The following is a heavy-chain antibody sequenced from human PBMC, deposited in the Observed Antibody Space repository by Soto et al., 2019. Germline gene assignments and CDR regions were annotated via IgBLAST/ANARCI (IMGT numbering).Heavy chain of an antibody. V-gene: IGHV3-23*01. CDR2: IDGSGGAT. D-gene: IGHD3-10*01. CDR3: AKNSGWFNT. Sequence: QVLDSGGDLVQPGGSLRLSCAASGFPFGITDMSWVRQAPGKGLEWVSTIDGSGGATHYADSVKGRFTISRDNSKNTVFLQMSSLRADDTAVYYCAKNSGWFNTWGQGTLVTVS. J-gene: IGHJ5*02. CDR1: GFPFGITD.